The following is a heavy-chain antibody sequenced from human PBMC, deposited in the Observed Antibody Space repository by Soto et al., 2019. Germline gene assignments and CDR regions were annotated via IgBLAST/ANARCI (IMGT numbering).Heavy chain of an antibody. D-gene: IGHD3-9*01. V-gene: IGHV1-2*04. J-gene: IGHJ6*02. CDR2: INPNSGGT. CDR1: GYTFTGYY. CDR3: ARDNPKSNVLRYFDWLVPAHPRLSYGMDV. Sequence: GASVKVSCKASGYTFTGYYMHWVRQAPGQGLEWMGWINPNSGGTNYAQKFQGWVTMTRDTSISTAYMELSRLRSDDTAVYYCARDNPKSNVLRYFDWLVPAHPRLSYGMDVWGQGTTVTVSS.